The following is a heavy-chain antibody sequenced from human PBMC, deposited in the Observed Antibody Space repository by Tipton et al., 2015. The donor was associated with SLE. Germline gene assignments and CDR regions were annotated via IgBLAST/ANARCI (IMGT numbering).Heavy chain of an antibody. J-gene: IGHJ4*02. V-gene: IGHV3-74*01. CDR2: INGDGSTT. Sequence: SLRLSCAASGFTFSSHWMHWVRQAPGKGLVWVSRINGDGSTTNYADSVKGRFAISRDNSKNTRYLQMSSLRVEDTAVYYCAKDLYHSGWYQGHFEYWGQGTPVTVSS. CDR1: GFTFSSHW. D-gene: IGHD6-19*01. CDR3: AKDLYHSGWYQGHFEY.